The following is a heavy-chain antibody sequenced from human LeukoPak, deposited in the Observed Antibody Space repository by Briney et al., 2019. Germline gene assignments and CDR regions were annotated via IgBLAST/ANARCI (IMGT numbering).Heavy chain of an antibody. CDR1: GYTFTGYY. Sequence: AASVKVSCKASGYTFTGYYMHWVRQAPGQGLEWMGWINPNSGGTNYAQKFQGRVTMTRDTSISTAYMELSRLRSDDTAMYYCARVIAAASTRLDYWGQGTLVTVSS. V-gene: IGHV1-2*02. J-gene: IGHJ4*02. CDR3: ARVIAAASTRLDY. D-gene: IGHD6-13*01. CDR2: INPNSGGT.